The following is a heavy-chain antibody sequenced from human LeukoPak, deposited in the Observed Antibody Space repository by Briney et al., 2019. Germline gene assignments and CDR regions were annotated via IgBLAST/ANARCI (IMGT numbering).Heavy chain of an antibody. V-gene: IGHV4-30-4*01. CDR1: GGSISSGDYY. D-gene: IGHD4-17*01. J-gene: IGHJ1*01. CDR3: ARGYGDYAEYFQH. Sequence: SETLSLTCTVSGGSISSGDYYWSWIRQPPGKGLEWIGYIYYSGSTYYNPSLKSRVTISVDTSKNQFSLKLSSVTAADTAVYYCARGYGDYAEYFQHWGQGTLVTVSS. CDR2: IYYSGST.